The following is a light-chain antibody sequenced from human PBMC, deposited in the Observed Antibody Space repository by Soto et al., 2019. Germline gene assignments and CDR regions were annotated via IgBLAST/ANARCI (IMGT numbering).Light chain of an antibody. J-gene: IGKJ5*01. CDR1: QTISSW. Sequence: DIQMTQSPSTLSGSVGDRVTITCRASQTISSWLAWYQQKPGKAPKLLIYKASTLKSGVPSRFSGSGSGTEFTLTISRLQPDDFASCSCQQLFDSPITSGQRTRWEI. CDR3: QQLFDSPIT. CDR2: KAS. V-gene: IGKV1-5*03.